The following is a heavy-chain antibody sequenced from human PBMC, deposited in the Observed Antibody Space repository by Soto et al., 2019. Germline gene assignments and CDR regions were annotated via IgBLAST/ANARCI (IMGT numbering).Heavy chain of an antibody. CDR2: INHSGSK. J-gene: IGHJ4*02. Sequence: QVQLQQWGAGLLKPSETLSLTCAVYGGSFSGYYWSWIRQPPGKGLEWIGEINHSGSKSYNPSLKSRVTISVDTSKNQFSLKLSSVTAADPAVYSCAIQVAPGVLRYPESYWGWGQGTLVTVSS. CDR3: AIQVAPGVLRYPESYWG. CDR1: GGSFSGYY. D-gene: IGHD3-9*01. V-gene: IGHV4-34*01.